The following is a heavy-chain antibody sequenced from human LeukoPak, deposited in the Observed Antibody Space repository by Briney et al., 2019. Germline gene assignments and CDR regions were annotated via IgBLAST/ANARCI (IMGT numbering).Heavy chain of an antibody. J-gene: IGHJ5*02. CDR1: GYSFTSYW. Sequence: GESLKISCKGSGYSFTSYWIGWVRQMPGKGLEWMGIIYPGDSDTRYSPSFQGQVTISADKSISTAYLQWSSLKASDTAMYYCARRVGATGSFLSSNWFDPWGQGTLVTVSS. CDR3: ARRVGATGSFLSSNWFDP. V-gene: IGHV5-51*01. D-gene: IGHD1-26*01. CDR2: IYPGDSDT.